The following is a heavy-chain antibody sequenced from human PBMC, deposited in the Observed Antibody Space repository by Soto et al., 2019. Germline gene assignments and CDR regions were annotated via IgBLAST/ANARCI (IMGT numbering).Heavy chain of an antibody. D-gene: IGHD6-13*01. J-gene: IGHJ4*01. V-gene: IGHV1-69*01. CDR1: GDLFNNYA. Sequence: QVQLVQSGAEVKEPGSSVKVSCKATGDLFNNYAFNWLRQAPGQGLEWMGRISPLFSTTNYAQKFKGRVTIGADEVTTIVYLDVSHWESADTAMYYCASSSSVAAAGYFKFWGHGTLVTVSP. CDR2: ISPLFSTT. CDR3: ASSSSVAAAGYFKF.